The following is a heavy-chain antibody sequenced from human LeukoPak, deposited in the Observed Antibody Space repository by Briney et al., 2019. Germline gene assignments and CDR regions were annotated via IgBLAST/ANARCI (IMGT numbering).Heavy chain of an antibody. Sequence: RSSETLSLTCTVSGGSISSSSYYWGWIRQPPGKGLEWIGGIYYSGSTYYNPSLKSRVTISVDTSKNQFSLKLSSVTAADTAVYYCARLQDYGDYSDPWGQGTLVTVSS. CDR3: ARLQDYGDYSDP. J-gene: IGHJ5*02. V-gene: IGHV4-39*01. CDR1: GGSISSSSYY. CDR2: IYYSGST. D-gene: IGHD4-17*01.